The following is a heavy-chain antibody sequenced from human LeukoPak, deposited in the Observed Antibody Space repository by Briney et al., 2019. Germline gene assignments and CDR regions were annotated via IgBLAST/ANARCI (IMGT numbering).Heavy chain of an antibody. CDR3: GKDGGQYSSGPEFDP. D-gene: IGHD6-19*01. J-gene: IGHJ5*02. Sequence: GGSLKLSCAASGFTFDDYAMHWVRQAPGKGLEWVSAISGGGERAFYADSVKGRFTISRDNSKNILYLQMNSLTADDTAIYYCGKDGGQYSSGPEFDPRGQGALVTVSS. V-gene: IGHV3-23*01. CDR2: ISGGGERA. CDR1: GFTFDDYA.